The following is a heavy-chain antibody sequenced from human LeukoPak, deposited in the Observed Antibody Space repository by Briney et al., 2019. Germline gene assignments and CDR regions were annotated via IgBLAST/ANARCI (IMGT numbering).Heavy chain of an antibody. V-gene: IGHV3-23*01. Sequence: GGPLRLSCAASGFTFSSSAMSWVRQAPGKGLEWVSAISNNGGYTYYADSVQGRFTISRDNSKSTLCLQMNSLRAEDTAVYYCAKQLGYCSDGSCYFPYWGQGTLVTVSS. CDR1: GFTFSSSA. D-gene: IGHD2-15*01. CDR3: AKQLGYCSDGSCYFPY. J-gene: IGHJ4*02. CDR2: ISNNGGYT.